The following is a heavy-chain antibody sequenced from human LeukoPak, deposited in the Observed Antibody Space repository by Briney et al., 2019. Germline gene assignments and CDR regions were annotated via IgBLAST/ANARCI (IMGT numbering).Heavy chain of an antibody. D-gene: IGHD2-2*02. CDR1: GFTFSSYA. CDR2: ISYDGSTK. Sequence: GGSLRLSCAASGFTFSSYAMHWVRQAPGKGLEWVTVISYDGSTKYYADSVKGRITISRDNSKNTLYMQMSSLRAEDTAVYYCARGSLGYCDSTSCYTQFDYWGRGTLVTVSS. V-gene: IGHV3-30*04. CDR3: ARGSLGYCDSTSCYTQFDY. J-gene: IGHJ4*02.